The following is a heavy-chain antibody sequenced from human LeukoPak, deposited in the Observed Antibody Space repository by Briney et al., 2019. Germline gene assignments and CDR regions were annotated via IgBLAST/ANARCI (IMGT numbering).Heavy chain of an antibody. D-gene: IGHD3-22*01. CDR1: GGSISSYY. J-gene: IGHJ3*02. Sequence: SETLSLTCTVSGGSISSYYWSWIRQPAGKGLEGIGRIYTSGSNNYNPSLKSRVTMSVDTSKNQFSLKLSSVTAADTAVYYCARDPLTYYYDSSDAFDIWGQGTMVTVSS. V-gene: IGHV4-4*07. CDR2: IYTSGSN. CDR3: ARDPLTYYYDSSDAFDI.